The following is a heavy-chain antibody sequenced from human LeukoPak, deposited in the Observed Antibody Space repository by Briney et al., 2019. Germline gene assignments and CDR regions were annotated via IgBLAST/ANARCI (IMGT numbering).Heavy chain of an antibody. V-gene: IGHV4-59*08. CDR2: IYYSGST. CDR1: GGSIGSHY. J-gene: IGHJ6*02. D-gene: IGHD3-3*01. CDR3: ARFKYDFWSGSRSYYFYGMDV. Sequence: SETLSLTCTVSGGSIGSHYWSWIRQPPGKGLEWIGYIYYSGSTTYTPSLKGRVTISLDTSKNQFSLKLSSVTAADTAVYYCARFKYDFWSGSRSYYFYGMDVWGQGTTVTVSS.